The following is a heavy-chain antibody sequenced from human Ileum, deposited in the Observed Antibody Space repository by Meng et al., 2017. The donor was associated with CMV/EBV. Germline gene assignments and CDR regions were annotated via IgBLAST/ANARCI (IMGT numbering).Heavy chain of an antibody. CDR1: GFTFRSYT. Sequence: EVQMLESGGDLVQPGXXXXLSCTASGFTFRSYTMGWARQAPGKGLAWVSDISESGRSTYYAESVKGRFTISRDSSKNTLYLQMNSLRAEDTALYYCAKAKSGGSSYDYWGQGTLVTVSS. CDR2: ISESGRST. D-gene: IGHD1-26*01. CDR3: AKAKSGGSSYDY. J-gene: IGHJ4*02. V-gene: IGHV3-23*01.